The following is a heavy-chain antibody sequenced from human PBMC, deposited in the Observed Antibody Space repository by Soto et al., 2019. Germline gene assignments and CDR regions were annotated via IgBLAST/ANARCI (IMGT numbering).Heavy chain of an antibody. Sequence: ASVKVSCKASGYTFTSYAMHWVRQAPGQRLEWMGWINAGNGNTKYLQKFQGRVTITRDTSASTAYMELSSLRSDDTAVYYCAREDRLEPDFDYWGQGTLVTVSS. CDR2: INAGNGNT. J-gene: IGHJ4*02. D-gene: IGHD1-1*01. CDR3: AREDRLEPDFDY. V-gene: IGHV1-3*01. CDR1: GYTFTSYA.